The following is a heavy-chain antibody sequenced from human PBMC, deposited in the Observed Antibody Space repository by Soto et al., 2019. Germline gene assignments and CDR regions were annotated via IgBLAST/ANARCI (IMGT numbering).Heavy chain of an antibody. D-gene: IGHD2-15*01. J-gene: IGHJ4*02. CDR3: ARGAAGRYYSDY. CDR2: INGDGRTT. V-gene: IGHV3-74*01. Sequence: EVPLVESGGGLVQPGGSLRLSCAASGFTFSSYWIHWVRQAPGKGLVWVSRINGDGRTTNYADSVKGQFAISRDNAKNTVYLQMNSLRAEDTAVYYCARGAAGRYYSDYWGQGTLVTVSS. CDR1: GFTFSSYW.